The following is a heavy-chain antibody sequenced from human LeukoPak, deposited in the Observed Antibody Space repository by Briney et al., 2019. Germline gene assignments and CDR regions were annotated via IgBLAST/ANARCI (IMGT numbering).Heavy chain of an antibody. Sequence: GGSLRLSCAASGFTFSSYWMSWVRQAPGKGLEWVANIKQDGSEKYYVDSVKGRFTISRDNAKNSLYLQMNSLRAEDTAVYYCARVVGEWLDRHYFDYWGQGTLVTVSS. D-gene: IGHD6-19*01. V-gene: IGHV3-7*01. J-gene: IGHJ4*02. CDR1: GFTFSSYW. CDR2: IKQDGSEK. CDR3: ARVVGEWLDRHYFDY.